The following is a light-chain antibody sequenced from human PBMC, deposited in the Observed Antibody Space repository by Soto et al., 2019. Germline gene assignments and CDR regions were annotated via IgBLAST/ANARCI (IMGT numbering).Light chain of an antibody. CDR3: SSYTSRSTLDV. J-gene: IGLJ1*01. Sequence: QSALTQPASVSGSPGQSITISCTGTSSDVGVDNYVSWYQQQPGKAPKLMIYDVSNRPSGVSNRFSGSKSGNTASLTISGLQAEDEADYYCSSYTSRSTLDVFGTGTKLTVL. V-gene: IGLV2-14*01. CDR1: SSDVGVDNY. CDR2: DVS.